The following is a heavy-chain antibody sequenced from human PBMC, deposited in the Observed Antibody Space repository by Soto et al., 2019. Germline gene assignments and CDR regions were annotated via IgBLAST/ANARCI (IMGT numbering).Heavy chain of an antibody. CDR2: INAGNGNT. Sequence: GASVKVSCKASGYTFTKYALHWVRQAPGQRLEWMGWINAGNGNTKYSQKFQGRVTITRDTSESTSYMQLSSLRSEDTAVYYCARGEGYCSGGTCYRWFDPWGQGTLVTVSS. CDR3: ARGEGYCSGGTCYRWFDP. J-gene: IGHJ5*02. V-gene: IGHV1-3*01. D-gene: IGHD2-15*01. CDR1: GYTFTKYA.